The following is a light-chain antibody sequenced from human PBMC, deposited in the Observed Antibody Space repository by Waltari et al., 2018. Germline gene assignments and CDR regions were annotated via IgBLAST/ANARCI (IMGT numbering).Light chain of an antibody. CDR3: SSYGGSNNFYV. J-gene: IGLJ1*01. V-gene: IGLV2-8*01. CDR1: SSDAGGYNY. Sequence: QSALTQPPSASGSHGQSVTISCAGTSSDAGGYNYVSWYQHPPGKAPKLIIYEVTKRPSGVPDRFSGSKSGNTASQTVSGLQAEDESDYYCSSYGGSNNFYVFGTGTKVSVL. CDR2: EVT.